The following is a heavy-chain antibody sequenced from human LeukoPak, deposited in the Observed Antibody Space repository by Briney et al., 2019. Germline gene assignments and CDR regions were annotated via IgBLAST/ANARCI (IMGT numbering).Heavy chain of an antibody. CDR3: ARESHEVDYVWGSYPINWFDP. Sequence: SETLCLTSAVSGYAISSGYDGVGSRQPPGKGLECIGSIYHSGSTYYNPSLKIRVTISVDTSKNQFSLKLSSVTAADTAVYYCARESHEVDYVWGSYPINWFDPWGQGTLVTVSS. CDR1: GYAISSGYD. J-gene: IGHJ5*02. D-gene: IGHD3-16*02. CDR2: IYHSGST. V-gene: IGHV4-38-2*02.